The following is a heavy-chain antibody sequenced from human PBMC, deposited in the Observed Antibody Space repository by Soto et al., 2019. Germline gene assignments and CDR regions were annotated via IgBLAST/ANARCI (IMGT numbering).Heavy chain of an antibody. CDR3: VRLYGDYHYYYYGMDV. V-gene: IGHV5-10-1*01. D-gene: IGHD4-17*01. Sequence: EPLKVSWKGSGHSFTSYWITCVRQMPGKGLEWMGRIDPSDSYTNYSPSFQGHVTISADKSISTAYLQWRSLKASDTAMYYCVRLYGDYHYYYYGMDVWGQGTTATVSS. J-gene: IGHJ6*02. CDR2: IDPSDSYT. CDR1: GHSFTSYW.